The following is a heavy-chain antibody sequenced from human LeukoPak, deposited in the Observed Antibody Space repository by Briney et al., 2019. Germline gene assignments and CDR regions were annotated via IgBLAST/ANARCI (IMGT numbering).Heavy chain of an antibody. Sequence: GGSLRLSCAASGFTFSSYSMNWVRQAPGKGLEWVSFISSSSSYIYYADSVKGRFTISRDNARNSLYLQMNSLRAEDTAVYYCAKTERFGLRMPYFDYWGQGTLVTVSS. V-gene: IGHV3-21*04. CDR1: GFTFSSYS. D-gene: IGHD3-10*01. CDR3: AKTERFGLRMPYFDY. CDR2: ISSSSSYI. J-gene: IGHJ4*02.